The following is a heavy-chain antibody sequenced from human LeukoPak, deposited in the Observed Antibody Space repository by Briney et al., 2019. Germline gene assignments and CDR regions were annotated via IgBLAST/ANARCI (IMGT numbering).Heavy chain of an antibody. V-gene: IGHV4-59*11. CDR1: GGSINSHY. Sequence: PSETLSLTCTVSGGSINSHYWSWIRQPPGKGLEWIGYVFNGVSTNYNPSLKSRVTMSVDTSRAQFSLRLTSVTAADAAIYYCATRPAGSTWYGVFDYWSQGTLVTVSS. D-gene: IGHD6-13*01. J-gene: IGHJ4*02. CDR3: ATRPAGSTWYGVFDY. CDR2: VFNGVST.